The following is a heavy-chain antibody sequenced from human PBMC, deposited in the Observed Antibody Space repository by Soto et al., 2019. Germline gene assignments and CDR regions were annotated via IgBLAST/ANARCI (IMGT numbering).Heavy chain of an antibody. V-gene: IGHV4-4*02. CDR1: GGSISSSNW. D-gene: IGHD2-2*01. Sequence: TLSLTCAVSGGSISSSNWWSWVRQPPGKGLEWIGEIYHSGSTNYNPSLKSRVTISVDKSKNQFSLKLSSVTAADTAVYYCARGGRGSIVVVPAAIHPWGQGTLVTVS. CDR3: ARGGRGSIVVVPAAIHP. CDR2: IYHSGST. J-gene: IGHJ5*02.